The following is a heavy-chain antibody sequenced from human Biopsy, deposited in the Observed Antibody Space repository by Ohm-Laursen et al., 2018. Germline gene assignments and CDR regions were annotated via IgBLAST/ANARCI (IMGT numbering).Heavy chain of an antibody. CDR3: ARGSNDFGGLYFPR. CDR2: ISYTGYT. V-gene: IGHV4-59*11. J-gene: IGHJ4*02. D-gene: IGHD4-23*01. CDR1: GGSFTGHY. Sequence: SDTLSLTCTVSGGSFTGHYWGWIRQPPGKGLEWIGHISYTGYTSYNASLKSRVTISVDTSRNHFSLRLSSLTAADTAVYCCARGSNDFGGLYFPRWGQGTLLTVSS.